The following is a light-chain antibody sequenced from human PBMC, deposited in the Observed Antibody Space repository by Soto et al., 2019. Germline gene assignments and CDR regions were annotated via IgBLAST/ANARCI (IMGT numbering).Light chain of an antibody. CDR2: GAS. CDR1: QSVSSSY. V-gene: IGKV3-20*01. CDR3: QQYGSSPTWT. Sequence: EMVLTQSPGTLSLSPGERATLSCRASQSVSSSYLAWYQQKPVQAPRLLIYGASSRATAIPDRFSGSGSGTDFTLTISRLEPEDFAVYYCQQYGSSPTWTFGQGTKVDIK. J-gene: IGKJ1*01.